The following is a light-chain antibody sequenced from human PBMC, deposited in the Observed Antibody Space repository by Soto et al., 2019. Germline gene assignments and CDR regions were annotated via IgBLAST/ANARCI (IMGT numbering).Light chain of an antibody. CDR1: QSVSSSY. Sequence: EIVLTQSPGTLSLSPGERATLSCRASQSVSSSYLAWYQQKPGQAPRLLIYGASSRATGIPDRSSGSRSGTDFTLTISRLEPEDFAVYYCQQYGSSPLYTFGQGTRLEIK. CDR2: GAS. J-gene: IGKJ5*01. V-gene: IGKV3-20*01. CDR3: QQYGSSPLYT.